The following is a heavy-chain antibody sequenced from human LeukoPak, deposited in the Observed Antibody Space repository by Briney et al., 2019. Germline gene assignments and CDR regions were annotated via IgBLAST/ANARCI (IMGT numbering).Heavy chain of an antibody. CDR2: IIPIFGTA. CDR1: GGTFSNYA. D-gene: IGHD3-10*01. Sequence: SVKVSCKASGGTFSNYAISWVRQAPGQGLEWMGGIIPIFGTANYAQKFQGRVTITTDESTSTAYMELSSLRSEDTAVYYCARESMVRGVTNYYYYMDVWGKGTTVTVSS. V-gene: IGHV1-69*05. J-gene: IGHJ6*03. CDR3: ARESMVRGVTNYYYYMDV.